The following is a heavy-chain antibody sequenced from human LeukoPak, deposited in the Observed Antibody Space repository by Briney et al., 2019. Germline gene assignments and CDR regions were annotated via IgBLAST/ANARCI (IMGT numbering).Heavy chain of an antibody. V-gene: IGHV4-59*01. CDR1: AGSISTYY. D-gene: IGHD5-18*01. CDR3: ARDREHSYGRYFDY. CDR2: IYYSGNT. Sequence: SETLSLTCTVSAGSISTYYWSWIRQPPGKGLEWIGYIYYSGNTNYNPSLKSRVTISVDTSKNQFSLKLRSVTAADTAVYYRARDREHSYGRYFDYWGQGTLVTVSS. J-gene: IGHJ4*02.